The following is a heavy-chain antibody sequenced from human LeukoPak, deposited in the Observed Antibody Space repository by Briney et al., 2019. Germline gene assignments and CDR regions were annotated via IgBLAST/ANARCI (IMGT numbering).Heavy chain of an antibody. CDR2: ISSSGGST. CDR1: GFTFSTYA. J-gene: IGHJ4*02. Sequence: GGSLRLSCAASGFTFSTYAMSWVRQAPGKGLEWVSSISSSGGSTYYADSVKGRFTISRDNSKNTLYLQTNSLRAEDTAIYYCAKVQDYDILTGYYIAGGHFDYWGQRTLVTVTS. CDR3: AKVQDYDILTGYYIAGGHFDY. V-gene: IGHV3-23*01. D-gene: IGHD3-9*01.